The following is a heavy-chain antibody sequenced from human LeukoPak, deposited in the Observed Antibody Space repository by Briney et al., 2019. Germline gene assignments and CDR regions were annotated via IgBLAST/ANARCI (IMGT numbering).Heavy chain of an antibody. J-gene: IGHJ4*02. Sequence: GGSLRLSCAASGFTFSDYGMNWVRRAPGKGLEWVSGISGSGSIYYADSVKGRFTISRDNSKNTLYLQMNSLRAEDTAVYYCAKDLYSNYGGYWGQGTLVTVSS. CDR1: GFTFSDYG. CDR2: ISGSGSI. V-gene: IGHV3-23*01. D-gene: IGHD4-11*01. CDR3: AKDLYSNYGGY.